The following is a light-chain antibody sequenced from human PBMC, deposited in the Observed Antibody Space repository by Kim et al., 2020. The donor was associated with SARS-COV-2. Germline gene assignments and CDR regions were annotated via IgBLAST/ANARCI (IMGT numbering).Light chain of an antibody. J-gene: IGKJ1*01. CDR1: QSIKSW. CDR3: QQYDTTSVT. Sequence: ASVGDRVTLTCRASQSIKSWLAWYQQKPGKAPKLLIYRASTLESGVPPRFSGSGSETEFTLTISSLQPDDFATYYCQQYDTTSVTFGQGTKVDIK. V-gene: IGKV1-5*03. CDR2: RAS.